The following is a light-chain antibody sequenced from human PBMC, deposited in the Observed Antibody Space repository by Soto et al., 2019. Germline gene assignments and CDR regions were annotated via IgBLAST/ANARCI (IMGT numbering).Light chain of an antibody. V-gene: IGLV2-8*01. CDR3: NPYAGTTNLV. CDR2: DVS. Sequence: QSALTQPPSASGSPGQSVTISCTGTSSDVGGYHYVSWYQQHPGKAPKLMLYDVSERPSGVHDRFSGSKSGNTASLTVSGLQAEDEADYYCNPYAGTTNLVFGGGTQLPVL. CDR1: SSDVGGYHY. J-gene: IGLJ2*01.